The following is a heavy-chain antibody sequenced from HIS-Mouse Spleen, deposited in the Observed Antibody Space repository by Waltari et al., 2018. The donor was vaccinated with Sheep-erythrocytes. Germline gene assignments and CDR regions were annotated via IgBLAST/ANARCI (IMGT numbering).Heavy chain of an antibody. CDR2: IDRSGRT. Sequence: QVQLQESGPGLVKPSETLSLTCTVSGYSISSGYYWGWIRQPPGKGLEWIGSIDRSGRTYHNPALKSRVTKSVDTSKNQFSLKRSPVTAADTAVYYCARQDIVVVPAAIGAFDIWGQGTMVTVSS. J-gene: IGHJ3*02. CDR1: GYSISSGYY. CDR3: ARQDIVVVPAAIGAFDI. V-gene: IGHV4-38-2*02. D-gene: IGHD2-2*01.